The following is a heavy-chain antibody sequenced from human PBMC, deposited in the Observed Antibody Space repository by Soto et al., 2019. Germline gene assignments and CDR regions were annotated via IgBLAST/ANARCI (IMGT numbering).Heavy chain of an antibody. J-gene: IGHJ6*03. CDR2: INWNGGST. V-gene: IGHV3-20*01. CDR1: GFTFDDYG. CDR3: ARVGYGDYYYYYYMDV. D-gene: IGHD4-17*01. Sequence: GGSLRLSCAASGFTFDDYGMSWVRQAPGKGLEWVSGINWNGGSTGYADSVKGRFTISRDNAKNSLYLQMNSLRAEDTALYHCARVGYGDYYYYYYMDVWGKGTTVTVSS.